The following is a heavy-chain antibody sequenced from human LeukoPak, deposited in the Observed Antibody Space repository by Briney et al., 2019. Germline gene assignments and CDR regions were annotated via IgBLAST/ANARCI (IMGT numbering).Heavy chain of an antibody. Sequence: ASVKVSCKASGYTFTGYYMHWVRQAPGQGLEWMGRINPNSGGTNYAQKFQGRVTMTRDTSTDTAYMELSSLRSEDTAVYYCETGTTGEVFCYWGQGTLVTVSS. CDR1: GYTFTGYY. V-gene: IGHV1-2*06. J-gene: IGHJ4*02. CDR2: INPNSGGT. CDR3: ETGTTGEVFCY. D-gene: IGHD3-16*01.